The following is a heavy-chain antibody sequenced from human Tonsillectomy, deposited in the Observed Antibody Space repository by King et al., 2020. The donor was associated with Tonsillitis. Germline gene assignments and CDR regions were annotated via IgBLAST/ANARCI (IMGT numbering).Heavy chain of an antibody. CDR2: INHSGST. J-gene: IGHJ4*02. CDR1: GGSFSGYY. CDR3: ARGLTTVVTPFDY. Sequence: VQLPQWGAGLLKPSETLSLTCAVYGGSFSGYYWSWIRQPPGKGLEWIGEINHSGSTNYNPSLKSRVTISVDTSKNQFSLKLSSVTAADTAVYYCARGLTTVVTPFDYWGQGTLVTVSS. D-gene: IGHD4-23*01. V-gene: IGHV4-34*01.